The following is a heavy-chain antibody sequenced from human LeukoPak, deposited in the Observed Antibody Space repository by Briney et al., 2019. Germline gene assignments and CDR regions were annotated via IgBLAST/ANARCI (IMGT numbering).Heavy chain of an antibody. V-gene: IGHV4-59*02. D-gene: IGHD3-22*01. CDR1: GGAVISHY. CDR2: IYYGGST. CDR3: AREVKYSDTSGYYYADAFDI. J-gene: IGHJ3*02. Sequence: PSETLSLTCTISGGAVISHYWSWIRQPPGKGLDWIGYIYYGGSTKYNPSLKGRVAISVDTSKSQLSLRLSSVTAADTAMYFCAREVKYSDTSGYYYADAFDIWGQGTMVTVSS.